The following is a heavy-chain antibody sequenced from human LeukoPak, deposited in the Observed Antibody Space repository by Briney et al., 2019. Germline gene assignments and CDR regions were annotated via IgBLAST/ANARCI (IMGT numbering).Heavy chain of an antibody. CDR1: GFTFGYYW. V-gene: IGHV3-74*01. J-gene: IGHJ4*02. CDR3: ARGGPSGSYFDY. Sequence: GGSLRLSCAASGFTFGYYWMHWVRHVPGKGLVWVSHIKSDGSSTTYADSVKGRFTISSDNAKNTLYLQMNSLRAEDTAVYYCARGGPSGSYFDYWGQGTLVTVSS. CDR2: IKSDGSST. D-gene: IGHD1-26*01.